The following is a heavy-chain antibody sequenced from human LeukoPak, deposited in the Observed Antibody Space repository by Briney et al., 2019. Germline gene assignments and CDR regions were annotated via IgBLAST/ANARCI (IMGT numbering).Heavy chain of an antibody. CDR1: GFTFSDSW. CDR2: MNQDGSAK. J-gene: IGHJ6*02. CDR3: ATYTHWVAGDV. Sequence: GGSLRLSCAASGFTFSDSWMSWVRQAPGKGLEWVANMNQDGSAKGYVDSVKGRFTISRDDARNSLYLQMSSLRPEDTAVYYCATYTHWVAGDVWGQGTTVTVSS. D-gene: IGHD3-16*01. V-gene: IGHV3-7*01.